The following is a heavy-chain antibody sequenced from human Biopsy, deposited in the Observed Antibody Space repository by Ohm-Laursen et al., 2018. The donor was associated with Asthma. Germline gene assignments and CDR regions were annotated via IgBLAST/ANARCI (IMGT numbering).Heavy chain of an antibody. CDR1: GYTFINYA. Sequence: ALVTASCNASGYTFINYAIHWVRQAPGQRLEWMGWINAGNGNTKYSQKFQGRVTINRDTSASTAYMEMSSLRSEDTAVYYCARTYCDFLTGQGNDAFAIWGQGTLVTVSS. CDR2: INAGNGNT. CDR3: ARTYCDFLTGQGNDAFAI. V-gene: IGHV1-3*01. J-gene: IGHJ3*02. D-gene: IGHD3-9*01.